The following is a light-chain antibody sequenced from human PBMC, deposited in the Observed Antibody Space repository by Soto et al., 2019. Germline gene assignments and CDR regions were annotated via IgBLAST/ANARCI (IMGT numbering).Light chain of an antibody. J-gene: IGLJ1*01. V-gene: IGLV1-40*01. CDR3: QSYDSRLGGYV. CDR2: DNN. CDR1: SSNIGAGYD. Sequence: QSVLTQPPSVSGAPGQRVTISCTGSSSNIGAGYDVHWYQQLPGTAPKLLIYDNNNRPPGVPDRFSGSKSGTSASLAITGLQAEDEADYYCQSYDSRLGGYVFGTGTKVTVL.